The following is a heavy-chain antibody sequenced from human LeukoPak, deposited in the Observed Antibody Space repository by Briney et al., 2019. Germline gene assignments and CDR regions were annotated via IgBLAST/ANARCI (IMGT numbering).Heavy chain of an antibody. CDR1: GFTFSSYW. V-gene: IGHV3-23*01. J-gene: IGHJ4*02. D-gene: IGHD3-22*01. CDR2: ISGSGGST. Sequence: HPGGSLRLSCAASGFTFSSYWMSWVRQAPGKGLEWVSAISGSGGSTYYADSVKGRFTISRDNSKNTLYLQMNSLRAEDTAVYYCAKVPYYYDSSGSRDYYFDYWGQGTLVTVSS. CDR3: AKVPYYYDSSGSRDYYFDY.